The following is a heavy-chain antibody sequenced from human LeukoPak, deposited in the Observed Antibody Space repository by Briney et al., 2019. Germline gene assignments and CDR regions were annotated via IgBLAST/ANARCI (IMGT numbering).Heavy chain of an antibody. D-gene: IGHD6-6*01. CDR1: GYSISSGYY. J-gene: IGHJ5*02. CDR3: ARGSSSDWFDP. CDR2: IYHSGST. Sequence: SETLSLTCTVSGYSISSGYYWGWIRQPPGKGLEWIGSIYHSGSTYYNPSLKSRVTISVDTSKNQFSLRLSSATAADTAVYYCARGSSSDWFDPWGQGTLVTVSS. V-gene: IGHV4-38-2*02.